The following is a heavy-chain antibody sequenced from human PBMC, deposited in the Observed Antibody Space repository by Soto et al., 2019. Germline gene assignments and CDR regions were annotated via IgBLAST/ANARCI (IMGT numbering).Heavy chain of an antibody. CDR1: GYTFTSYG. CDR3: ARDQDYDFWSGHYYYYYGMDV. J-gene: IGHJ6*02. D-gene: IGHD3-3*01. V-gene: IGHV1-18*01. Sequence: QVQLVQSGAEVKKPGASVKVSCKASGYTFTSYGISWVRQAPGQGLEWMGWISAYSGNTNYAQKLQGRVTMPTDTSTSTAYMELSSLRSDDTAVYYCARDQDYDFWSGHYYYYYGMDVWGQGTTVTVSS. CDR2: ISAYSGNT.